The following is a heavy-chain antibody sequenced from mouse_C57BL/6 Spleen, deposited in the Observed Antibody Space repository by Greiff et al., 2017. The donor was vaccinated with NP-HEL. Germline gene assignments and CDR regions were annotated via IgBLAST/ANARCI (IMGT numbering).Heavy chain of an antibody. V-gene: IGHV1-4*01. D-gene: IGHD3-1*01. J-gene: IGHJ2*01. CDR2: INPSSGYT. CDR1: GYTLTSYT. Sequence: LQESGAELVKPGASVKMSCKASGYTLTSYTMHWVKQRPGQGLEWIGYINPSSGYTKYNQKFKDKATLTADKSSSTAYMQLSSLTSEDSAVYYCARKSTRASYWGQGTTLTVSS. CDR3: ARKSTRASY.